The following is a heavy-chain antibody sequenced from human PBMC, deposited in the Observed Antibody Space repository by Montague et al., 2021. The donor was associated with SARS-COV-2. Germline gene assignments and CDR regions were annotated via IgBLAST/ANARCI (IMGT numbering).Heavy chain of an antibody. Sequence: PALVKPTQTLTLTCTVSGFSLSTSGDGVGWIRQPPGKALEWLALXFWDDDKRYSPSLKNRVTITKDTSKNQVVLRMTNMDPLDTATYYCAHKVKWELYYFDYWGQGTQVTVSS. CDR1: GFSLSTSGDG. CDR3: AHKVKWELYYFDY. J-gene: IGHJ4*02. CDR2: XFWDDDK. D-gene: IGHD4-23*01. V-gene: IGHV2-5*02.